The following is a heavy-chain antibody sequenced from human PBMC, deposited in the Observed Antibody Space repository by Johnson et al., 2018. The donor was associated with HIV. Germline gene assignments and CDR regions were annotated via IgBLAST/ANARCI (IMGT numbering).Heavy chain of an antibody. J-gene: IGHJ3*02. V-gene: IGHV3-20*04. Sequence: VHLVESGGRVVRPGGSLRLSCAASGFIFDDYGMSWVRQAPGKGLEWVSGINWNGGGPGYVDSVKGRFPISSDNAENSLYLQMNSLRAEDTALYYCARELGHFIPYYYHGEAFDIWGQGTTVTVSS. D-gene: IGHD3-10*01. CDR3: ARELGHFIPYYYHGEAFDI. CDR2: INWNGGGP. CDR1: GFIFDDYG.